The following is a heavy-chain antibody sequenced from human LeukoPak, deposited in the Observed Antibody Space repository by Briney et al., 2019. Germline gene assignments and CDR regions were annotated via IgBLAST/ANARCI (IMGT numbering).Heavy chain of an antibody. J-gene: IGHJ6*02. CDR1: GFTFSNAW. Sequence: GGSLRLSCAASGFTFSNAWMSWVRQAPGKGLEWVGRIKRKSDGETTDYAAPVKGRFTISRDDSKNTLHLQMNSLKTEDTAVYYCTADPYSGSHNYYYGMDVWGQGTTVTVSS. D-gene: IGHD1-26*01. V-gene: IGHV3-15*01. CDR3: TADPYSGSHNYYYGMDV. CDR2: IKRKSDGETT.